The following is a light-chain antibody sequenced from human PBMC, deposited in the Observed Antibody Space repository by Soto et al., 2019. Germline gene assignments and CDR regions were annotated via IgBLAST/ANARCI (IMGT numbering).Light chain of an antibody. CDR1: SSDVGSYNL. V-gene: IGLV2-23*01. CDR2: EAN. Sequence: QSALTQAVSVSGSPGQSITISCTGTSSDVGSYNLVSWYQQHPGTVPKLIIYEANKRPSGLSTRFSGSKSGNTASLTISGLQAEDEADYFCSSYAGISTLVVFGGGTKVTVL. J-gene: IGLJ2*01. CDR3: SSYAGISTLVV.